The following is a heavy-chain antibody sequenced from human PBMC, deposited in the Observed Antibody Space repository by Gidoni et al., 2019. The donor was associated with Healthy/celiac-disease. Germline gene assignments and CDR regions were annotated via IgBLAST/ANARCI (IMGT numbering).Heavy chain of an antibody. D-gene: IGHD5-12*01. Sequence: QVQLVQSGAEVKKPGSSVKVSCKASGGPFRSYAISWVRQAPGQGLEWMGRIIPILGIANYAQKFQGRVTITADKSTSTAYMELSSLRSEDTAVYYCARESTRYSGYDLLGPGYWGQGTLVTVSS. CDR3: ARESTRYSGYDLLGPGY. CDR1: GGPFRSYA. V-gene: IGHV1-69*04. CDR2: IIPILGIA. J-gene: IGHJ4*02.